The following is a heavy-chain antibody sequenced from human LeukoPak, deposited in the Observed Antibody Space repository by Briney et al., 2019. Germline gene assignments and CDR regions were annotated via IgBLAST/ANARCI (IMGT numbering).Heavy chain of an antibody. CDR1: GYTFTSYG. V-gene: IGHV1-18*01. J-gene: IGHJ6*03. D-gene: IGHD4-17*01. Sequence: ASVKVSCKASGYTFTSYGISWVRQAPGQGLEWMGWISAYNGNTNYAQKLQGRVTMTTDTSTSTAYVELRSLRSDDTAVYYCARIRSGDYVDYYYYMDVWGKGTTVTVSS. CDR2: ISAYNGNT. CDR3: ARIRSGDYVDYYYYMDV.